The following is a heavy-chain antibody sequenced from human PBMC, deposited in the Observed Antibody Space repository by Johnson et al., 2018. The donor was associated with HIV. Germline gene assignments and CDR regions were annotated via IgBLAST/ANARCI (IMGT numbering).Heavy chain of an antibody. J-gene: IGHJ3*02. CDR3: AKRTQANILRESGPYGAFDI. D-gene: IGHD3-10*01. CDR2: ISYNGSNK. Sequence: QVHLVESGGGVVQPGRSLRLSCAASGFTFSSYGMHWVRQAPGKGLEWVAVISYNGSNKYYADSVKGRFTISRDNAKNTLYVQMNSLRAEYTAVYYCAKRTQANILRESGPYGAFDIWGQGTMVTVSS. V-gene: IGHV3-30*18. CDR1: GFTFSSYG.